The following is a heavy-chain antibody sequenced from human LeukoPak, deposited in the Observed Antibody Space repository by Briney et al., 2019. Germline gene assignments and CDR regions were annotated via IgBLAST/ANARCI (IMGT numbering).Heavy chain of an antibody. CDR1: GDSDSSYNVA. CDR2: TYYRSKWYN. V-gene: IGHV6-1*01. D-gene: IGHD3-16*01. J-gene: IGHJ4*02. Sequence: SQTLSLTCAISGDSDSSYNVAWHWIRQSPSRVLEWLGRTYYRSKWYNDYAVSVKSRIAINPDTSKNQFSLQLNSVTPEDTAVYYCARGVVRLDYWGQGTLVTVSS. CDR3: ARGVVRLDY.